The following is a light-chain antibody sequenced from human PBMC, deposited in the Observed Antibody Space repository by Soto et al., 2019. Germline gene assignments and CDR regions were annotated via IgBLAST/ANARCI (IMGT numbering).Light chain of an antibody. CDR1: SSDVGGYNY. J-gene: IGLJ2*01. CDR3: CSYAGSYTVV. Sequence: QSALTQPRSVSGSPGQSVTISCTGTSSDVGGYNYVSRYQQHPDKAPKLMIYDVTKRPSGVPDRFSGSKSDNTASPTISGLQAEDEADYYCCSYAGSYTVVFGGGTKLTVL. CDR2: DVT. V-gene: IGLV2-11*01.